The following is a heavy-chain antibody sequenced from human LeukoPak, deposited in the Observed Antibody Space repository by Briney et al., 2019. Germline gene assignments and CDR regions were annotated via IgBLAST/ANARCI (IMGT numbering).Heavy chain of an antibody. CDR2: ISAYNGNT. D-gene: IGHD5-12*01. Sequence: ASVKVSCKASGYTFTSYGISWVRQAPGQGLECMGWISAYNGNTNYAQRLQGRVTMTTDTSTSTAYMELRSLRSDDTAVYYCARSGSSGYDNLNDYWGQGTLVTVSS. CDR3: ARSGSSGYDNLNDY. J-gene: IGHJ4*02. V-gene: IGHV1-18*01. CDR1: GYTFTSYG.